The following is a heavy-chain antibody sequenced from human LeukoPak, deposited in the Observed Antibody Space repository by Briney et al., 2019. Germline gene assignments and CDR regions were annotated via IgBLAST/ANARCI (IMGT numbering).Heavy chain of an antibody. Sequence: SGGSLRLSCEASGFTFNSYWMYWVRQAPGKGLEWVANIKEDGSEQFYLDSVKGRFTISRDNTENSVDLQLNSLRVEDTAVYYCVSAVGYTFDSGGYFAFDCWGQGVRVTVSS. V-gene: IGHV3-7*01. CDR1: GFTFNSYW. CDR3: VSAVGYTFDSGGYFAFDC. CDR2: IKEDGSEQ. J-gene: IGHJ4*02. D-gene: IGHD3-9*01.